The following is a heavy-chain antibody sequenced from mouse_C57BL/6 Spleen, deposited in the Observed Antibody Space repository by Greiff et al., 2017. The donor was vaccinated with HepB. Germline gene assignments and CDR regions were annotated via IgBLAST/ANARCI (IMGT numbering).Heavy chain of an antibody. CDR1: GFTFSDYY. CDR2: INYDGSST. D-gene: IGHD1-1*02. CDR3: ARSGSFYWYFDV. Sequence: EVHLVESEGGLVQPGSSMKLSCTASGFTFSDYYMAWVRQVPEKGLEWVANINYDGSSTYYLDSLKSRFSISRDNAKNILYLQMSSLKSEDTATYYCARSGSFYWYFDVWGTGTTVTVSS. J-gene: IGHJ1*03. V-gene: IGHV5-16*01.